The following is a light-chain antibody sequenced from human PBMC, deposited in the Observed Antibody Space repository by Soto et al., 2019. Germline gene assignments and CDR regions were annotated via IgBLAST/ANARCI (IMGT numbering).Light chain of an antibody. CDR3: QHYIIYSPRP. V-gene: IGKV1-5*03. J-gene: IGKJ1*01. CDR1: QSISSW. Sequence: DIQMTQSPSTLSASVGDRVTITCRASQSISSWLAWYQQKPGKAPKLLIYKASSLESGVPSRFSGSGSGTNFTPPISSWHLNVFALYSCQHYIIYSPRPFAKGTK. CDR2: KAS.